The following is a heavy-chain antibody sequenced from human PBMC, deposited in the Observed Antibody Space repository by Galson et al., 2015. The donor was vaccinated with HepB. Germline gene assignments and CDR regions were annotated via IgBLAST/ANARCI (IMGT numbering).Heavy chain of an antibody. CDR2: ISYDGSNK. CDR3: ARTPILGYYYGMDV. Sequence: SLRLSCAASGFTFSSYAMHWVRQAPGKGLEWVAVISYDGSNKYYADSVKGRFTISKDNSKNTLYLQMNSLRAEDTAVYYCARTPILGYYYGMDVWGQGTTVTVSS. J-gene: IGHJ6*02. V-gene: IGHV3-30-3*01. CDR1: GFTFSSYA.